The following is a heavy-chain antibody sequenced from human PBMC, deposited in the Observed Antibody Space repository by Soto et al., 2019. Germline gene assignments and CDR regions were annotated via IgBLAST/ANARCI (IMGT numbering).Heavy chain of an antibody. V-gene: IGHV4-59*01. Sequence: SETLSLTCTVSGGSISSYYWSWIRQPPGKGLEWIGYIYYSGSTNYNSSLKSRVTISVDTSKNQLSLKLSSVTAADTAVYYCARATYYYDSSGYYGYYFDYWGQGTLVTVS. J-gene: IGHJ4*02. CDR3: ARATYYYDSSGYYGYYFDY. D-gene: IGHD3-22*01. CDR2: IYYSGST. CDR1: GGSISSYY.